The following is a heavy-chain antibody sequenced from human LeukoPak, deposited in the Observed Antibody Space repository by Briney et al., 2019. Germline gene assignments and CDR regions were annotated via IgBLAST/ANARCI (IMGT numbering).Heavy chain of an antibody. CDR1: VLTFSSNW. CDR3: SKVQAHSFVI. J-gene: IGHJ3*02. CDR2: IKSDDSST. Sequence: GGSLRLSCALSVLTFSSNWMHWVRQAAEQELVWVSVIKSDDSSTGYAESVNGRFTISSHNAKNTLNLQMNSLISEDTAVYYCSKVQAHSFVIWAEATIERVSS. V-gene: IGHV3-74*01.